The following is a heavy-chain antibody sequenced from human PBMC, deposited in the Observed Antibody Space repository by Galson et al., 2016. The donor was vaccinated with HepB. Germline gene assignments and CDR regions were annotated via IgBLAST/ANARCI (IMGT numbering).Heavy chain of an antibody. Sequence: QSGAEVKKPGESLRISCKGSGYSFTSYWISWVRQMPGKGLEWMGRIDPSDSNINYSPSFQGHVTISTDKSISTAYRQCSSVKASDTAMYHCARHDSSTWYSACDIWGQGTTVAVSS. CDR1: GYSFTSYW. CDR2: IDPSDSNI. J-gene: IGHJ3*02. V-gene: IGHV5-10-1*01. D-gene: IGHD6-13*01. CDR3: ARHDSSTWYSACDI.